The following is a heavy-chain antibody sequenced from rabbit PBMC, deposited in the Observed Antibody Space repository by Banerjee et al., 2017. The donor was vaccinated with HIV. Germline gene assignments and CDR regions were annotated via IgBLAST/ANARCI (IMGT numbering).Heavy chain of an antibody. CDR1: GFSFSSSYC. CDR2: IYTGSGST. V-gene: IGHV1S43*01. Sequence: QQQLEESGGGLVQPEGSLTLTCTASGFSFSSSYCMCWVRQAPGKGLEWTGCIYTGSGSTYYASWAKGRFTIPRSTSLNTVDLKMTSLTAADTATYFCARDEYTGYAGYGYFDLWGQGTLVTVS. J-gene: IGHJ4*01. D-gene: IGHD7-1*01. CDR3: ARDEYTGYAGYGYFDL.